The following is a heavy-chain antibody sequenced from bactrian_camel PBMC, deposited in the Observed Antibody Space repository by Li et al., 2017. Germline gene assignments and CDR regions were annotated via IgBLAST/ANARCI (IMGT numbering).Heavy chain of an antibody. D-gene: IGHD2*01. CDR2: IYTGGGST. CDR3: ATTPIVYGGYEYNY. J-gene: IGHJ4*01. Sequence: VQLVESGGGAVDTGGHLRLDCALTMTVYSSNGFCMAWFRQVPGKEREAVAAIYTGGGSTFYADSVKGRFTISRDNAKNTLYLEMNNLKSEDTALYFCATTPIVYGGYEYNYWGRGTQVTVS. V-gene: IGHV3S1*01. CDR1: MTVYSSNGFC.